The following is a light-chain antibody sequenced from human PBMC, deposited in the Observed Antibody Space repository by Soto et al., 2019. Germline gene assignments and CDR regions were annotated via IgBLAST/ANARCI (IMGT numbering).Light chain of an antibody. V-gene: IGLV2-14*03. Sequence: QAILSQPSSVSGSPGKSITISCSGTSRDIGAYDLVSWYQQHPGRAPKLIIYEVSHRFSGLSYRFSGSKSGNTASLTISGLQAEEEGDSYCTSFAPGRIYVFGSGTKVTVL. CDR2: EVS. CDR3: TSFAPGRIYV. CDR1: SRDIGAYDL. J-gene: IGLJ1*01.